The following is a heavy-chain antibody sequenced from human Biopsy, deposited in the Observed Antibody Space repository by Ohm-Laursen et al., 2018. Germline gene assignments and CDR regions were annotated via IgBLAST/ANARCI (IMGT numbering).Heavy chain of an antibody. CDR3: AKDRDLNLLAWFDP. Sequence: SLRLSCAASGFSFSSYGMHWVRQAPGKGLEWVAVISDDGRNKYYVDSVKGRFTISRDNSKNTLYLQMNNLRAEDTAVFYCAKDRDLNLLAWFDPWGQGTLVTVSS. CDR1: GFSFSSYG. V-gene: IGHV3-30*18. D-gene: IGHD2-8*02. J-gene: IGHJ5*01. CDR2: ISDDGRNK.